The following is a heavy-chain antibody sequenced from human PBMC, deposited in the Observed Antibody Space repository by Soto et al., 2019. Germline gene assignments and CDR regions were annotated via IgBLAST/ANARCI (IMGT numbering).Heavy chain of an antibody. CDR2: ISYDGSNK. Sequence: QVQLVESGGGVVQPGRSLRLSCAASGFTFSSYGMHWVRQAPGKGLEWVAVISYDGSNKYYADSVKGRFTISRDNSKNTLYLQMISRRAEDTAVYYCAKGALDYIWGSYRSKATSWGPFGYWGQGTLVTVSS. D-gene: IGHD3-16*02. CDR1: GFTFSSYG. J-gene: IGHJ4*02. CDR3: AKGALDYIWGSYRSKATSWGPFGY. V-gene: IGHV3-30*18.